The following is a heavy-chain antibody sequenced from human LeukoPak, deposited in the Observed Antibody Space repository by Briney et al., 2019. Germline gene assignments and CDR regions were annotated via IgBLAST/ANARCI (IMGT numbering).Heavy chain of an antibody. J-gene: IGHJ5*02. CDR3: ARGQYGSGSYYP. Sequence: PSETLPLTCSVSGVSVSGYYWSWIRQPAGKGLEWIGRIYTSGSTKYNPSLKSRVTISADKSKNQFSLKLSSVTAADTAVYYCARGQYGSGSYYPWGQGTLVTVSS. D-gene: IGHD3-10*01. CDR2: IYTSGST. CDR1: GVSVSGYY. V-gene: IGHV4-4*07.